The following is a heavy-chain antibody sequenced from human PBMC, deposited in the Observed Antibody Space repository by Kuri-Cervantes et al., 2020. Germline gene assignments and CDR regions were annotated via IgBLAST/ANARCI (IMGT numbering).Heavy chain of an antibody. Sequence: SVKVSCKASGGTFSSYAISWVRQAPGQGLEWRGGIIPIFGTANYAQKFPGRVTITADESTSTAYMELRSLRSDDTAVYYCAREIAAAGIRWFDPWGQGTLVTVSS. J-gene: IGHJ5*02. D-gene: IGHD6-13*01. V-gene: IGHV1-69*13. CDR2: IIPIFGTA. CDR3: AREIAAAGIRWFDP. CDR1: GGTFSSYA.